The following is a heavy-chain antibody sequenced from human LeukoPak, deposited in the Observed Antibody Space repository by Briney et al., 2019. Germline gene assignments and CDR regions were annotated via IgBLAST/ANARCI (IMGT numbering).Heavy chain of an antibody. J-gene: IGHJ3*01. Sequence: SETPSLTCAVYGGSFSGYYWSWIRQPPGKGLEWIGEINHSGSTNYNPSLMSRVTISVDTSKNQFSLKLSSVTAADTAVYYCARGQRGYSYGPAAFDLWGQGTMVTVSS. V-gene: IGHV4-34*01. D-gene: IGHD5-18*01. CDR3: ARGQRGYSYGPAAFDL. CDR2: INHSGST. CDR1: GGSFSGYY.